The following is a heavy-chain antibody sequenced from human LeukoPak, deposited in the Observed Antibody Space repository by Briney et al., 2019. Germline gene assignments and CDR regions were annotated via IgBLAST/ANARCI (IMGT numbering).Heavy chain of an antibody. CDR3: AHIIWSMNWYFDL. CDR2: IYWDDSK. D-gene: IGHD2-8*01. Sequence: SGPTLVNATETLTLTFTFSGFSLTTSGVGGAWIRQPPGKALEWLALIYWDDSKRYSPSLRSRLTVTKYTSKKQVVRTLGTIDPVDTATYYCAHIIWSMNWYFDLWGRGTLVTVSS. V-gene: IGHV2-5*02. CDR1: GFSLTTSGVG. J-gene: IGHJ2*01.